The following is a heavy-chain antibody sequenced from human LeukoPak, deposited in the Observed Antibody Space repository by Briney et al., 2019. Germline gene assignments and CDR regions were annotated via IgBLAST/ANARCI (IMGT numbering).Heavy chain of an antibody. CDR3: ARGTTRVGYCSGGSCYNSGFDI. D-gene: IGHD2-15*01. CDR2: INPNSGVT. V-gene: IGHV1-2*02. CDR1: GYTFTAYY. Sequence: ASVKVSCKASGYTFTAYYMHWVRQAPGQGLEWMGWINPNSGVTNYAQKFQGRVTMTRDTSISTAYMELSRLISDDTAVYYCARGTTRVGYCSGGSCYNSGFDIWGQGTMVTVSS. J-gene: IGHJ3*02.